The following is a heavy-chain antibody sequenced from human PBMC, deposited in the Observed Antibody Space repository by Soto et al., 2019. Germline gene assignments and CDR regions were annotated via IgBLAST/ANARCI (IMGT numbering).Heavy chain of an antibody. D-gene: IGHD1-26*01. CDR2: LKDSSKNYAT. Sequence: EVQLVESGGGLVQPGGSARLSCAASGFSVSAWYMDWVRQAPGKGLEWVARLKDSSKNYATEYAASVKGRFTVSRHASQNSMYLQMNSLKIEDTAVYYCAREGDARWLDSWGQGTLVTVS. V-gene: IGHV3-72*01. CDR3: AREGDARWLDS. J-gene: IGHJ5*01. CDR1: GFSVSAWY.